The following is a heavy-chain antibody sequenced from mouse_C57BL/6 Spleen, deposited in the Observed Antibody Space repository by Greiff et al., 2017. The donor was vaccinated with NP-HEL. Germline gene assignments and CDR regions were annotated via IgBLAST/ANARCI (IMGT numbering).Heavy chain of an antibody. CDR2: IDPETGGT. J-gene: IGHJ2*01. CDR3: TRGYAYGLFDY. V-gene: IGHV1-15*01. CDR1: GYTFTDYE. Sequence: QVQLQQSGAELVRPGASVTLSCKASGYTFTDYEMHWVKQTPVHGLEWIGAIDPETGGTAYNQKFKGKAILTADKSSSTAYMELRSLTSEDSAVYYCTRGYAYGLFDYWGQGTTLTVSS. D-gene: IGHD1-2*01.